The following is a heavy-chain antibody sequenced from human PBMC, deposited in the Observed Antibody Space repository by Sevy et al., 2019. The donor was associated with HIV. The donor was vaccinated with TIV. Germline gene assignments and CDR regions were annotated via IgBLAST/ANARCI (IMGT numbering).Heavy chain of an antibody. CDR2: ISSSSSTI. CDR3: ARDVDTPFVRSFDS. D-gene: IGHD5-18*01. Sequence: GGSLRLSCVVSGLTFSSDSMNWVRQAPGKGLEWLAYISSSSSTIYYADSVEGRFTISRDNDKKSVFLQMNNLIDEDAATYYCARDVDTPFVRSFDSWGQGTLVTVSS. V-gene: IGHV3-48*02. J-gene: IGHJ4*02. CDR1: GLTFSSDS.